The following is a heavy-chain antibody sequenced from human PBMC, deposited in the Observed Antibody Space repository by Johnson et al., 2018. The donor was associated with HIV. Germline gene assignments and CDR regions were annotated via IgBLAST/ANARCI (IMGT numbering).Heavy chain of an antibody. CDR2: INWNGGST. CDR3: AKDLTYYYGSGSFYDAFDI. Sequence: VQLVESGGGVVRPGGSLRLSCAASGFTFDDYGMSWVRQAPGKGLEWVSGINWNGGSTGYADSVKGRFPISSDNAKNSLYLQMNSLRAEDTAVYYCAKDLTYYYGSGSFYDAFDIWGQGTMVTVSS. V-gene: IGHV3-20*04. J-gene: IGHJ3*02. CDR1: GFTFDDYG. D-gene: IGHD3-10*01.